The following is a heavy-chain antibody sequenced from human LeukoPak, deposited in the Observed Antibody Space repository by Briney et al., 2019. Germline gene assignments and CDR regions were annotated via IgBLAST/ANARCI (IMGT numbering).Heavy chain of an antibody. J-gene: IGHJ3*02. Sequence: KPGGSLRLSCAASGFTFSSYSTNWVRQAPGKGLEWVSSISDSSSYIYYSDSVKGRFTISRDTAKNSLYLQMNSLRAEDTAVYYCAREGSMLRGVSAFDIWGQGTMVTVSS. CDR1: GFTFSSYS. V-gene: IGHV3-21*01. D-gene: IGHD3-10*01. CDR2: ISDSSSYI. CDR3: AREGSMLRGVSAFDI.